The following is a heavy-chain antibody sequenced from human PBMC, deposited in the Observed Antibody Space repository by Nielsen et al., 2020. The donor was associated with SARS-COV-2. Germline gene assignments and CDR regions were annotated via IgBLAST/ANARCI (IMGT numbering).Heavy chain of an antibody. Sequence: WIRQPPGKGLEWVSAISGSGGSTYYADSVKGRFTISRDNSKNTLYLQMNSLRAEDTAVYYCAREITMVRGTNHYYYYYGMDVWGQGTTVTVSS. J-gene: IGHJ6*02. V-gene: IGHV3-23*01. D-gene: IGHD3-10*01. CDR2: ISGSGGST. CDR3: AREITMVRGTNHYYYYYGMDV.